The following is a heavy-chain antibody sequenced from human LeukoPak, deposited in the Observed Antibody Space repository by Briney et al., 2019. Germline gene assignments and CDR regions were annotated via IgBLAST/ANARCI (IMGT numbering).Heavy chain of an antibody. D-gene: IGHD2-2*01. CDR1: GFTFDDHA. V-gene: IGHV3-20*04. Sequence: PGGSLRLSCEVSGFTFDDHAINWVRQAPGKGLEWVANVNWNGGSTGYGDSVKGRFTISRDNTKNSVFLQMHSLRGDDTALYYCAKALWGLGGYQLLPLDYWGQGTLVTVSS. J-gene: IGHJ4*02. CDR3: AKALWGLGGYQLLPLDY. CDR2: VNWNGGST.